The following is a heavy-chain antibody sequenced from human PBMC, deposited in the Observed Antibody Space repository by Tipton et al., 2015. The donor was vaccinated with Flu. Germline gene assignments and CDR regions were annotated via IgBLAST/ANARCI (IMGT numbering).Heavy chain of an antibody. D-gene: IGHD3-10*01. CDR1: GFTVSSNY. CDR3: ARVSLYGSGSYYYYFGMDV. CDR2: IYSGGST. Sequence: SLRLSCAASGFTVSSNYMSWVRQAPGKGLEWVSVIYSGGSTYYADSVKGRFTISRDNSKNTLYLQMNSLRAEDTAVYYCARVSLYGSGSYYYYFGMDVWGQGTTVTVPS. J-gene: IGHJ6*02. V-gene: IGHV3-66*01.